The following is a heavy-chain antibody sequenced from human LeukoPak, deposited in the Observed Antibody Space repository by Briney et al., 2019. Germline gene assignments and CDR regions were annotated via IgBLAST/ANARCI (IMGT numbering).Heavy chain of an antibody. CDR2: ISASGSLI. Sequence: GGSLRLSCAASGFKFNDYGMSWVRQAPGKGLEWVSSISASGSLIYYTDSVEGRFTISRDNSKNTLYLQMNSLRPEDAAVYYCAKDLGTYDDDLTGYVHYYFYMDVWGKGTTVTIPS. CDR1: GFKFNDYG. J-gene: IGHJ6*03. V-gene: IGHV3-23*01. CDR3: AKDLGTYDDDLTGYVHYYFYMDV. D-gene: IGHD3-9*01.